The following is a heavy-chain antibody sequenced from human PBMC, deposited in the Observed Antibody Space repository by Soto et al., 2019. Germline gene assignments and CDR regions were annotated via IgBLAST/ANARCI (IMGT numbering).Heavy chain of an antibody. D-gene: IGHD1-26*01. CDR1: GYTFTGYY. Sequence: VASVKVSCKASGYTFTGYYMHWVRQAPGQGLEWMGWINPNSGGTNYAQKFQGRVTMTRDTSISTDYMELSRLRSDDTAVYYCARAKIVGATTLFDYWGQGTLVTVSS. V-gene: IGHV1-2*02. CDR2: INPNSGGT. J-gene: IGHJ4*02. CDR3: ARAKIVGATTLFDY.